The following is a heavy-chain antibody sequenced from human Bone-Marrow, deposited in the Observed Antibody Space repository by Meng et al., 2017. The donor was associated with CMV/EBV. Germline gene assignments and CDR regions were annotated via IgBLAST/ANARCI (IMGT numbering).Heavy chain of an antibody. V-gene: IGHV1-18*01. Sequence: ASVKVSCKASGYTFTNNAISWVRQAPGQGLEWMGWISPYNGNTDYAQKLQGRVTMTTDTSTSTAYMDLRSLRSHVTAVYYCSRGKDSFDNSGNYYYWGQGTLVTVSS. CDR3: SRGKDSFDNSGNYYY. CDR1: GYTFTNNA. CDR2: ISPYNGNT. J-gene: IGHJ4*02. D-gene: IGHD3-22*01.